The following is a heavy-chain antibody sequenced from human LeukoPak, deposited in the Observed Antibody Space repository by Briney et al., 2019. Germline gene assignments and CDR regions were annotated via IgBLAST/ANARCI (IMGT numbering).Heavy chain of an antibody. CDR3: ARDLGSGRPNYYYYGIDV. J-gene: IGHJ6*02. D-gene: IGHD3-16*01. CDR1: GGSISSGDYY. CDR2: IYYSGST. V-gene: IGHV4-30-4*01. Sequence: SETLSLTCTVSGGSISSGDYYWSWIRQPPGKGLEWIGYIYYSGSTYYNPSLKSRVTISVDTSKNQFSLKLSSVTAADTAVYYCARDLGSGRPNYYYYGIDVWGQGTTATVSS.